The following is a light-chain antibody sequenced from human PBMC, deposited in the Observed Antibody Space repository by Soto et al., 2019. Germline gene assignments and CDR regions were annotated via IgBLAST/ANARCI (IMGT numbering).Light chain of an antibody. J-gene: IGKJ1*01. CDR3: QQYSYYAT. V-gene: IGKV1-5*03. CDR2: KAS. CDR1: QTISSW. Sequence: DIQMTQSPSTLSASVGDRVTITCRASQTISSWLAWYQQKPGIAPKLLIYKASTLESGVPSRFSGSGSGTDFTLTVTSLQPEDFATYYCQQYSYYATFGQGTKVEIK.